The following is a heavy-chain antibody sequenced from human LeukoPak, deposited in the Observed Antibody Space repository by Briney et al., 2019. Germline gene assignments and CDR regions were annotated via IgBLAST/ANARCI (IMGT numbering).Heavy chain of an antibody. CDR2: INISSSYI. V-gene: IGHV3-21*01. D-gene: IGHD1-26*01. J-gene: IGHJ1*01. CDR3: ARDQTPMVSGSYGFEH. CDR1: GFTFTGYS. Sequence: VGSLRLSCEASGFTFTGYSMNWVRQAPGKGLEWVSSINISSSYIYYAHTLQGRFTMSRDKANNSPYLQMNSLRAEDTALYYCARDQTPMVSGSYGFEHWGKGTLVPVSS.